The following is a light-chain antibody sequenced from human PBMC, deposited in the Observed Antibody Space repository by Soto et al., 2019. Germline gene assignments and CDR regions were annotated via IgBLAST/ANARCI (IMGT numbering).Light chain of an antibody. CDR3: QQYHSTPYT. CDR1: QSVLSSHNNENY. CDR2: WAS. V-gene: IGKV4-1*01. J-gene: IGKJ2*01. Sequence: DIVMTQSPDSLAVSLGERATINCKSSQSVLSSHNNENYFAWYQQKPGQPPKLLIYWASTREFGVPDRFSGSGSGTDFTLTISSLQAEDVAVYYCQQYHSTPYTFGQGTKVDIK.